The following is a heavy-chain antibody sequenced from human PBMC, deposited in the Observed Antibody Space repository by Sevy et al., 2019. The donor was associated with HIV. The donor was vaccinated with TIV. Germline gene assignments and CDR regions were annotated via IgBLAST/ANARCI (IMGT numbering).Heavy chain of an antibody. Sequence: GGSLRLSCAASGFTFSSYCMHWVRQAPGKGLEWVAVIWYDGSNKYYADSVKGRFTISRDNSKNTLYLQMNSLRAEDTAVYYCARKGKQQLAIDYWGQGTLVTVSS. CDR2: IWYDGSNK. D-gene: IGHD6-13*01. CDR3: ARKGKQQLAIDY. V-gene: IGHV3-33*01. CDR1: GFTFSSYC. J-gene: IGHJ4*02.